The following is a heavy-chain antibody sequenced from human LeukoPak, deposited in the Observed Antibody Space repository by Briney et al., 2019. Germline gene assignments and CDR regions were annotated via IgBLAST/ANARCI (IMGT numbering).Heavy chain of an antibody. CDR2: ISAYNGNT. CDR1: GYTFTNYG. Sequence: ASVKVSCKASGYTFTNYGISWVRQAPGQGLEWMGWISAYNGNTNYAQKFQGLVTMTRDTSTSTVYMELRSLRSADTAVYYCARDQDSSGYLDYWGQGTLVTVSS. J-gene: IGHJ4*02. V-gene: IGHV1-18*01. CDR3: ARDQDSSGYLDY. D-gene: IGHD3-22*01.